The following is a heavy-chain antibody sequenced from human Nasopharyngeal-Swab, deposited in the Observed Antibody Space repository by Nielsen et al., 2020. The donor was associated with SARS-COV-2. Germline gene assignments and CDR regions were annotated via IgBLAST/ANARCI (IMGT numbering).Heavy chain of an antibody. V-gene: IGHV3-23*01. J-gene: IGHJ4*02. CDR1: GFTFSSYA. Sequence: GGSLRLSCAASGFTFSSYAMSWVRQAPGKGLEWVSAIRGSGGSTYYADSVKGRFTISRDNSKNTLYLQMNSLRAEDTAVYYCAKGGYCSSTSCYIDYWGQGTLVTVSS. D-gene: IGHD2-2*02. CDR2: IRGSGGST. CDR3: AKGGYCSSTSCYIDY.